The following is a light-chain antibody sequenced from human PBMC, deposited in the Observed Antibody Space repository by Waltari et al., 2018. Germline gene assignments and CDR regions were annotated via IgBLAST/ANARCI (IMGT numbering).Light chain of an antibody. V-gene: IGLV2-14*01. Sequence: QSALTQPASVSGSPGQSITISCTGTSSDVGGYNYVPWYQQHPGKAPKLMLYEVSNRPSGVSNRFSGSKSGNTASLTISGLQAEDEADYYCSSYTSSSTNVFGTGTKVTVL. J-gene: IGLJ1*01. CDR3: SSYTSSSTNV. CDR2: EVS. CDR1: SSDVGGYNY.